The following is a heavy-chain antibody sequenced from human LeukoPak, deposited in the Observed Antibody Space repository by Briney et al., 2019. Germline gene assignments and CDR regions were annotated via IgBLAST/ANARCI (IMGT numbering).Heavy chain of an antibody. D-gene: IGHD2-8*01. CDR1: GFSFSDYY. CDR2: ISPSGSTI. CDR3: ARAGRGFTYGYSDS. V-gene: IGHV3-11*01. Sequence: GSLRLSCEASGFSFSDYYMTWIRQAPGKGLEWVSYISPSGSTIRNADSVKGRFTISRDNTRNSLYLQMSSLRADDTAVYYCARAGRGFTYGYSDSWGQGTLVTVSS. J-gene: IGHJ4*02.